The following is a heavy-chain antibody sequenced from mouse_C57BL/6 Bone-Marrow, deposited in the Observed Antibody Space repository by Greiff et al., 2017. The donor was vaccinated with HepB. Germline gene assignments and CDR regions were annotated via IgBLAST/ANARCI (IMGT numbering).Heavy chain of an antibody. CDR3: TREGDGYYCYAMDY. CDR2: IDPETGGT. Sequence: VKLMESGAELVRPGASVTLSCKASGYTFTDYEMHWVKQTPVHGLEWIGAIDPETGGTAYNQKFKGKAILTADKSSSTAYMELRSLTSEDSAVYYCTREGDGYYCYAMDYWGQGTSVTVSS. CDR1: GYTFTDYE. V-gene: IGHV1-15*01. D-gene: IGHD2-3*01. J-gene: IGHJ4*01.